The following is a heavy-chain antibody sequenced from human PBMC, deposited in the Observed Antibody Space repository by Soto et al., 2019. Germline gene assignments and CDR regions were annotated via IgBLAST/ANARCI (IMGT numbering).Heavy chain of an antibody. CDR3: AKATRGGAATLIRDY. J-gene: IGHJ4*02. V-gene: IGHV3-23*01. CDR2: ISGSGGST. CDR1: GFTFSIYA. D-gene: IGHD6-13*01. Sequence: EVQLLESGGGLVQPGGSLRLSCAAAGFTFSIYAMSWVRQAPVKGLGWVSAISGSGGSTYYADSVKGRFTISRDNSKNTLYLQMNSLRADDTAVYYCAKATRGGAATLIRDYWGQGTLVTVSS.